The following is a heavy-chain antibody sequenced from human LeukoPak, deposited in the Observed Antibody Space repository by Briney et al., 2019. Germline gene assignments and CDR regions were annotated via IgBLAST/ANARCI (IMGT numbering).Heavy chain of an antibody. J-gene: IGHJ5*02. CDR1: GGTFSSYA. D-gene: IGHD3-10*01. Sequence: GASVKVSCKASGGTFSSYAISWVRQAPGQGLEWMGGIIPIFGTANYAQKFQGRVTITTDESTSTAYMELSSLRSEDTAVYYCARDRELLWFGELHNWFDPWGQGTLVTVSS. CDR2: IIPIFGTA. V-gene: IGHV1-69*05. CDR3: ARDRELLWFGELHNWFDP.